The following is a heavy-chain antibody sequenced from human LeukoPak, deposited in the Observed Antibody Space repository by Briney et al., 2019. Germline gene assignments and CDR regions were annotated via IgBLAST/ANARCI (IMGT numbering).Heavy chain of an antibody. J-gene: IGHJ4*02. V-gene: IGHV1-18*01. Sequence: ASVKVSCKASGYTFTNYGISWVRQAPGQGLEWMGWISAYNGKTNYVQKLQGRVSITTDTSTSTAYMELRSLRSDDTAVYYCARGTMMVVGTFDYWGQGTLVTVSS. CDR3: ARGTMMVVGTFDY. CDR2: ISAYNGKT. CDR1: GYTFTNYG. D-gene: IGHD3-22*01.